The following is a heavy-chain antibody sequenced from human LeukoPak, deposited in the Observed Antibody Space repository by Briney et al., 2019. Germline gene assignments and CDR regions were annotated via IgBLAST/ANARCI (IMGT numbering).Heavy chain of an antibody. J-gene: IGHJ2*01. CDR1: GFTFRSYA. CDR3: ARNLQTIQRYFDL. Sequence: GGFLRLSCAASGFTFRSYAMSWVRQAPGKGLEWVSTLGGSDSSTYYADSVKGRFIISRDISKNTLYLQMNSLRAEDTAVYCARNLQTIQRYFDLWGRGTLVTVSS. D-gene: IGHD1-1*01. CDR2: LGGSDSST. V-gene: IGHV3-23*01.